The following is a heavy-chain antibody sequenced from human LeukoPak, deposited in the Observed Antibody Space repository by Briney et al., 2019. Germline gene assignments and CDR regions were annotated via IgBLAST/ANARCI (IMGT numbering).Heavy chain of an antibody. Sequence: PGGSLRLSCEGSGFTFSNYWMSWVRQAPGKRLEWVANIQQHGSETYYGDSVKGRFTISRDNAKNSLYLQMNSLRAEDTAVYYCATYSSSNGREFQYWGQGTLVTVSS. CDR1: GFTFSNYW. CDR2: IQQHGSET. D-gene: IGHD2-2*01. V-gene: IGHV3-7*01. J-gene: IGHJ1*01. CDR3: ATYSSSNGREFQY.